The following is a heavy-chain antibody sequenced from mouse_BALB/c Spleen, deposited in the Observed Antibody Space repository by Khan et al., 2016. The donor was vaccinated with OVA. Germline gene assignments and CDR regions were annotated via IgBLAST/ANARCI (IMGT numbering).Heavy chain of an antibody. Sequence: QVQLQQSGPELVRPGVSVKISCKGSGYTFTDYAMHWVKQSHAKSLEWIGLISTYSGNTNYKQKFKGKATMTVDKSFSTVYMELARLTSEDSAIYYCTRPAYDGYYDYWGQGTTLTVSS. CDR1: GYTFTDYA. J-gene: IGHJ2*01. CDR3: TRPAYDGYYDY. CDR2: ISTYSGNT. V-gene: IGHV1S137*01. D-gene: IGHD2-3*01.